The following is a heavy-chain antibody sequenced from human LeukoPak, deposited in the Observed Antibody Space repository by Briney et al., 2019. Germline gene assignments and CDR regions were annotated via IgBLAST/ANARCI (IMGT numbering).Heavy chain of an antibody. CDR1: GFSFSSYW. J-gene: IGHJ4*02. CDR2: INSDGSST. Sequence: PRGSLRLSCAASGFSFSSYWMHWVRQAPGKGLVWVSRINSDGSSTTYADSVKGRFTISRDNAKNTLYLQMNSLRAEDTAVYYCGRDRGCGRGIDYGGQGPVAMVSS. D-gene: IGHD1-26*01. CDR3: GRDRGCGRGIDY. V-gene: IGHV3-74*01.